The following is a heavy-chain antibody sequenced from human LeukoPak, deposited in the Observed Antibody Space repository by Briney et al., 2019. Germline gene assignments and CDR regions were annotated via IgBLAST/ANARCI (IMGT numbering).Heavy chain of an antibody. CDR3: AGAAYGMDV. J-gene: IGHJ6*02. V-gene: IGHV4-59*08. CDR2: IYYSGST. CDR1: GGSISSYY. Sequence: PSETLSLTCTVSGGSISSYYWSWIRQPPGKGLEWIGYIYYSGSTNYNPSLKSRVTISVDTSKNQFSLKLSSVTAADTAVYYCAGAAYGMDVWGQGTTVTVSS. D-gene: IGHD6-13*01.